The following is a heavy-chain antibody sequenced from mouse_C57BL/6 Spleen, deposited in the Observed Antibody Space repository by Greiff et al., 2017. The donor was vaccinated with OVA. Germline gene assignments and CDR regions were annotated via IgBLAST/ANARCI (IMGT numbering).Heavy chain of an antibody. V-gene: IGHV14-3*01. Sequence: EVQLQQSVAELVRPGASVKLSCTASGFNINNTYMHWVKQRPEQGLEWIGWIDPANGNTKYAPKFHGKATITADTSSNTDYLQLSSLTSEDTAIYYCARGGYGSSYGFAYWGQGTLVTVSA. D-gene: IGHD1-1*01. J-gene: IGHJ3*01. CDR1: GFNINNTY. CDR3: ARGGYGSSYGFAY. CDR2: IDPANGNT.